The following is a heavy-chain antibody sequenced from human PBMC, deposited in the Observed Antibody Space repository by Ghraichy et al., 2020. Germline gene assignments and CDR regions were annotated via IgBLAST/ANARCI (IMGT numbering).Heavy chain of an antibody. Sequence: GESLNISCAASSFNFSTYSMNWVRQAQGKGLEWISYISPGYTIYYADSVKGRFTISRDNAKNSLYLQMNSLRDDDTAVYYCAGGYCTGGNCYDYWGPGTLVTVSS. V-gene: IGHV3-48*02. CDR2: ISPGYTI. CDR3: AGGYCTGGNCYDY. D-gene: IGHD2-8*02. CDR1: SFNFSTYS. J-gene: IGHJ4*02.